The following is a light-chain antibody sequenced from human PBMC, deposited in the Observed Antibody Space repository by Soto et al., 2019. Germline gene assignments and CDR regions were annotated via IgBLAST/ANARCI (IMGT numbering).Light chain of an antibody. CDR2: GAS. V-gene: IGKV3D-15*01. Sequence: EIVMTQSPATLSVSPGERATLSCRASQSVSSILAWYQQKPGQAPRLVIYGASTRDTGIPARFSGSGSGTEFTLTISSLQSEDFAVYYCQQYNNWPFTFGPGTKVDIK. CDR3: QQYNNWPFT. CDR1: QSVSSI. J-gene: IGKJ3*01.